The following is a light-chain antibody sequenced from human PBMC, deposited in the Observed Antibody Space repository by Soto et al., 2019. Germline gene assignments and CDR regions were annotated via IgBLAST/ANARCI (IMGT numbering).Light chain of an antibody. J-gene: IGLJ1*01. V-gene: IGLV2-14*01. CDR1: SSDVGAYNY. CDR3: SSKRTTASLV. CDR2: EVS. Sequence: QSVLTQPASVSGSPGQTLTISCTGTSSDVGAYNYVSWYQQHPGKAPKLMIYEVSNRPSGVSDRFSGSKSGNTASLTISGLQAADEADYYCSSKRTTASLVVGTGTKVTVL.